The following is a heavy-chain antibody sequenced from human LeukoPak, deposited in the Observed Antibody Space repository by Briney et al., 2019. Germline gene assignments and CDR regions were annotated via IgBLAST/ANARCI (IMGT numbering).Heavy chain of an antibody. D-gene: IGHD1-1*01. V-gene: IGHV4-39*01. Sequence: SETLSLTCTVSSGSFSSSSYFCGWIRQPPGMGLEWIATINYSGTTYYNPSPKSRVTTSVDTSRNQFSLKLNSVTAADTAVYCCARLRGGVQLWGDWGQGALVTVSS. CDR1: SGSFSSSSYF. CDR3: ARLRGGVQLWGD. CDR2: INYSGTT. J-gene: IGHJ4*01.